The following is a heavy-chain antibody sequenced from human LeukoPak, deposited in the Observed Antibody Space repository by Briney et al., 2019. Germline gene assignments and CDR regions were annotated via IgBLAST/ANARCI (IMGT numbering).Heavy chain of an antibody. CDR1: GFTFSSYG. CDR2: ISYDGSNK. J-gene: IGHJ4*02. Sequence: GGSLRLSCAASGFTFSSYGMHWVRQAPGKGLEWVAVISYDGSNKYYADSVKGRFTISRDNSKNTLYLQMNSLRAEDTAVYYCAKDRNVVVPAARYNLEDWGQGTLVTVSS. D-gene: IGHD2-2*01. CDR3: AKDRNVVVPAARYNLED. V-gene: IGHV3-30*18.